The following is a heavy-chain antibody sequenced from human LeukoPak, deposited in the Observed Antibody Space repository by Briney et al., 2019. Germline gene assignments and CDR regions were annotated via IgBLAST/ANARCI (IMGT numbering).Heavy chain of an antibody. Sequence: GGSLRLSCAASGFTFSSYWMSWVRQAPGKGLEWVANIKQDGSEKYYVDSVKGRFTISRDNAKNSLYLQMNSLRAEDTAVYYCARDVVLRGAVFYYYGMDVWGQGTTVTVSS. CDR2: IKQDGSEK. D-gene: IGHD2-15*01. V-gene: IGHV3-7*01. J-gene: IGHJ6*02. CDR1: GFTFSSYW. CDR3: ARDVVLRGAVFYYYGMDV.